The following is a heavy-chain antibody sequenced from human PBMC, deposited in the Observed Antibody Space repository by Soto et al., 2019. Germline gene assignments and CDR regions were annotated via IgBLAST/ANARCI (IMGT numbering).Heavy chain of an antibody. J-gene: IGHJ4*02. CDR3: ARAPVSGAALLACHIEY. Sequence: ASVKVSCKAPRYSFTTYALHWVRQAPGQRLEWMGWINAGNGDTKYSEKFQGRVTITRDTSANTAYMELSSLRSEDTSVYYCARAPVSGAALLACHIEYWAQAALVTI. CDR1: RYSFTTYA. D-gene: IGHD1-26*01. V-gene: IGHV1-3*01. CDR2: INAGNGDT.